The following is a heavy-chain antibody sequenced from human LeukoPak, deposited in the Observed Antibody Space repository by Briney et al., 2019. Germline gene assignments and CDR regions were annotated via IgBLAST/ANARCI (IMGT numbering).Heavy chain of an antibody. J-gene: IGHJ4*02. V-gene: IGHV3-11*03. CDR2: ISSSSSYT. D-gene: IGHD2-2*01. CDR3: AKSGGISCYSAIDY. CDR1: GFTFSDYY. Sequence: PGGSLRLSCAASGFTFSDYYMSWIRQAPGKGLEWVSYISSSSSYTDYADSVKGRFTISRDDSKNTLYLQMNSLRAEDTAVYYCAKSGGISCYSAIDYWGRGTLVTVSS.